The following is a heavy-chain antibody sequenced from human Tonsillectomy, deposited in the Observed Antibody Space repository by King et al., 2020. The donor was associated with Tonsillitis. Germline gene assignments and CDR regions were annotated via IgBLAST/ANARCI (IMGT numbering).Heavy chain of an antibody. Sequence: VQLQQWGAGLLKPSETLSLPCGVSGGSFSGNYWSWIRQPPGKGLEWIGEISHSGSTNYNPSLKSRVTMSVDMSEYQFSLKLNSVTAAATAVYYCARGGNRGSTAFDYWGQGTLVTVSS. J-gene: IGHJ4*02. CDR3: ARGGNRGSTAFDY. CDR1: GGSFSGNY. V-gene: IGHV4-34*01. CDR2: ISHSGST. D-gene: IGHD1-1*01.